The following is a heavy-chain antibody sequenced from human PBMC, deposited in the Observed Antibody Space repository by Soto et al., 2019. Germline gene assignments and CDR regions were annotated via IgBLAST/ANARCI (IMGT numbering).Heavy chain of an antibody. CDR1: GYIFTVYY. D-gene: IGHD4-17*01. J-gene: IGHJ3*02. CDR3: ATDTVDFDM. Sequence: ASVKVSCKASGYIFTVYYIEWVRQAPGQGLEWMGWINTKTGGTKYAQKFQGSVTMTRDTSINTSYMEVSRLRSDDTAVYYCATDTVDFDMWGQRPIVTLSS. CDR2: INTKTGGT. V-gene: IGHV1-2*02.